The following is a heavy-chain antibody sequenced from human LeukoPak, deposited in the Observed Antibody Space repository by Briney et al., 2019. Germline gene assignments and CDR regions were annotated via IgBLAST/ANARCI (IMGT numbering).Heavy chain of an antibody. J-gene: IGHJ4*02. Sequence: RSLRESLTVSGFTFVGYPMNWVRQAPGKGLEWVGIIREKGHTGTPEYAASVRGRFTISRDDSRSIAYLQLSSLKTEDTAVYYCASSNVAARPSEIHFDRWGQGTLVTVSS. CDR3: ASSNVAARPSEIHFDR. D-gene: IGHD6-6*01. CDR2: IREKGHTGTP. CDR1: GFTFVGYP. V-gene: IGHV3-49*04.